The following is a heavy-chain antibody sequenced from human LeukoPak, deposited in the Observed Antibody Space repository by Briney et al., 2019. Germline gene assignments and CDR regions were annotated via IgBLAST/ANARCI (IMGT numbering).Heavy chain of an antibody. V-gene: IGHV4-59*01. Sequence: SETLSLTCTVSGVSGGSINNYYWTWIRQPPGKGLEWIGYIYYSGNTNYNPSLESRVTISVDTSKNQFSLKLSSVTAADTAVYYCARVITVRGVIFDYWGQGTLVTVSS. CDR2: IYYSGNT. CDR3: ARVITVRGVIFDY. D-gene: IGHD3-16*01. J-gene: IGHJ4*02. CDR1: GGSINNYY.